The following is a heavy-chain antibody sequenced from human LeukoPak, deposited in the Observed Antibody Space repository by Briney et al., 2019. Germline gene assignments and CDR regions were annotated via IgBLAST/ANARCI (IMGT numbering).Heavy chain of an antibody. V-gene: IGHV3-43*02. CDR1: GFTFYDYA. J-gene: IGHJ4*02. Sequence: GGSLRLSCAASGFTFYDYAMHCVREAPGKGLEWVSLLSGDGGSTHYADSVKGRFTISRDNSKNSLYLQMNSLRTEDTALYYCAKGRIAVAGYFDYWGQGTLVTVSS. CDR3: AKGRIAVAGYFDY. D-gene: IGHD6-19*01. CDR2: LSGDGGST.